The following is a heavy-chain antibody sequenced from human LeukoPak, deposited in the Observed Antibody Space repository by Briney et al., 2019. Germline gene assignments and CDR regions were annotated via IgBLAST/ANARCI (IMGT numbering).Heavy chain of an antibody. CDR1: GFTFSSYW. V-gene: IGHV3-23*01. Sequence: GGSLRLSCAASGFTFSSYWMSWVRQAPGKGLEWVSGISAGGGDTFYADSVKGRFTISRDNSKNTLSLQMNSLRVEDTAIYYCAKDVRRCNGACTWGQGTLVTVSS. CDR2: ISAGGGDT. D-gene: IGHD2-8*01. J-gene: IGHJ5*02. CDR3: AKDVRRCNGACT.